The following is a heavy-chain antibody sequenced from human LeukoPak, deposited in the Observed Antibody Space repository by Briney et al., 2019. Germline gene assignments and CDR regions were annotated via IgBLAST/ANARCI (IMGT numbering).Heavy chain of an antibody. V-gene: IGHV4-59*08. CDR2: IYSSGNT. CDR1: GGSISSYY. D-gene: IGHD1/OR15-1a*01. Sequence: PSVTLSLTCAVSGGSISSYYWSWIRQPPGKGLEWIAYIYSSGNTNYNPSFKSRVTISVDTSKNQFSLKLTSVAAADTAIYYCARQPSGTAAFDIWGQGTMVIVSS. J-gene: IGHJ3*02. CDR3: ARQPSGTAAFDI.